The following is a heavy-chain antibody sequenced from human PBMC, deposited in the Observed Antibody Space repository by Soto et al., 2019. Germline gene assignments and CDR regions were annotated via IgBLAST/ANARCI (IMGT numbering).Heavy chain of an antibody. CDR2: MNPNSGNT. V-gene: IGHV1-8*01. CDR1: GSTFTSYD. J-gene: IGHJ6*02. D-gene: IGHD6-13*01. Sequence: GASVKVSCKASGSTFTSYDINWVRQATGQGLEWMGWMNPNSGNTGYAQKFQGRVTMTRNTSISTAYMELSSLRSEDTAVYYCARGFAIAAAGTDYYYGMDVWGQGTTVTVSS. CDR3: ARGFAIAAAGTDYYYGMDV.